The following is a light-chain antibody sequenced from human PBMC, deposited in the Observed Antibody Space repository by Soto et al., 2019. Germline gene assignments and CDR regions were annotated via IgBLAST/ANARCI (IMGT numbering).Light chain of an antibody. CDR1: SRDVGSYNL. Sequence: QSALTQPASVSGSPGQSITISCPGTSRDVGSYNLVAWYQQHPGKAPKLMIYEVSKRPSGVSNRFSGSKSGNTASLTISGLQAEDEADYYCCSYAGSSGGVFGGGTKVTVL. V-gene: IGLV2-23*02. J-gene: IGLJ3*02. CDR3: CSYAGSSGGV. CDR2: EVS.